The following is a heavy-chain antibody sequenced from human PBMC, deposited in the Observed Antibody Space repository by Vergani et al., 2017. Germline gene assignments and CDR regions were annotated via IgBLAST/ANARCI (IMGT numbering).Heavy chain of an antibody. CDR2: IYHSGST. J-gene: IGHJ4*02. D-gene: IGHD2-2*01. V-gene: IGHV4-38-2*02. CDR1: GYSISSGYY. Sequence: QVQLQESGPGLVKPSETLSLTCTVSGYSISSGYYWGWIRQPPGKGLEWIGSIYHSGSTYYNPSPKSRVTISVDTSKNQFSLKLSSVTAADTAVYYCARVVAAKYQLLSPDYWGQGTLVTVSS. CDR3: ARVVAAKYQLLSPDY.